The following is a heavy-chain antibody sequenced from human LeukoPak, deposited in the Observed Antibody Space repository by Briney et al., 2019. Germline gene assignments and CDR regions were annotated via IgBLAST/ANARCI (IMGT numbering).Heavy chain of an antibody. CDR3: ARGEYYDTLDV. J-gene: IGHJ6*04. CDR2: INHSGST. V-gene: IGHV4-34*01. D-gene: IGHD3-9*01. Sequence: SETLSLTCAVYGGSFSGYYWSWIRQPPGKGLEWIGEINHSGSTNYNPSLKSRVTISVDTSKNQFSLKLSSVTAADTAVYYCARGEYYDTLDVWGKGTTVTVSS. CDR1: GGSFSGYY.